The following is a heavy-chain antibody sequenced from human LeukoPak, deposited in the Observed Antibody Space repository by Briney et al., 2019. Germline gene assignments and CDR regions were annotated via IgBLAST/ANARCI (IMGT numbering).Heavy chain of an antibody. Sequence: GGSLRLSCAASGFTFSTYAMSWVRQAPGKGLEWVSSISGSGDYIYYADSVKGRFTISRDNSKNTLYLQMNNLRAEDTAVYYCAHIGSTGNWYFDLWGRGTPVTVSS. CDR3: AHIGSTGNWYFDL. CDR1: GFTFSTYA. J-gene: IGHJ2*01. D-gene: IGHD1-14*01. V-gene: IGHV3-23*01. CDR2: ISGSGDYI.